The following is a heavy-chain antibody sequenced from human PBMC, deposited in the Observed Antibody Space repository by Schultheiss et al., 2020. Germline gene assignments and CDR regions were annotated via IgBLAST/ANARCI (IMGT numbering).Heavy chain of an antibody. Sequence: GESLKISCAASGFTFSSYAMSWVRQAPGKGLEWVAVISYDGSNKYYADSVKGRFTISRDNSKNTLYLQMNSLRAEDTAVYYCAKSWYSGTYRDYWGQGTLVTVS. CDR3: AKSWYSGTYRDY. CDR2: ISYDGSNK. CDR1: GFTFSSYA. V-gene: IGHV3-30*18. D-gene: IGHD1-26*01. J-gene: IGHJ4*02.